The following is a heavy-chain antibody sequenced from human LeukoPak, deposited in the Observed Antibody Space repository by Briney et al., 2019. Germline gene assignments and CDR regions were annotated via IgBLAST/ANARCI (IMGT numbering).Heavy chain of an antibody. D-gene: IGHD2-21*01. J-gene: IGHJ4*02. CDR2: INTKSDGGTI. CDR1: GFTLTYAW. V-gene: IGHV3-15*01. Sequence: KSGGSLRLSCAASGFTLTYAWMSWVRQAPGKGLEWVGRINTKSDGGTIDYAAPLKGRFTISRDDSKNTVFLQMNSLKSEDTAVYYCTTGLAFWGQGTLVTVSS. CDR3: TTGLAF.